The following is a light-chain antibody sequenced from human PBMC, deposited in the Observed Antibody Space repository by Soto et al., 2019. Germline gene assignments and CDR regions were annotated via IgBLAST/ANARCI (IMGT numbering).Light chain of an antibody. CDR1: QSVSSN. V-gene: IGKV3-15*01. CDR2: GAS. CDR3: QQYNNWPPWT. J-gene: IGKJ1*01. Sequence: EIVMTQSPATLSVSPGERATLSCRASQSVSSNLAWYQQKPGQAPRLLIYGASTRATSIPARFSGSGSGTEFTLTISSLQSEDFAVYYCQQYNNWPPWTFGQVTKVEIK.